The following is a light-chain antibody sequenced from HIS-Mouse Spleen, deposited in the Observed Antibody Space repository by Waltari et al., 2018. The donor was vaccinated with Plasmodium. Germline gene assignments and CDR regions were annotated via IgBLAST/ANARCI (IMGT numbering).Light chain of an antibody. V-gene: IGLV3-27*01. CDR3: YSAADNNRV. Sequence: SYELTQPSSVSVSPGQTARITCSGDVLAKKYARGFQQKPGQAPVLVIYKDDERPSGIPERFSGSSSGTTVTLTISGAQVEDEADYYCYSAADNNRVFGGGTKLTVL. J-gene: IGLJ3*02. CDR2: KDD. CDR1: VLAKKY.